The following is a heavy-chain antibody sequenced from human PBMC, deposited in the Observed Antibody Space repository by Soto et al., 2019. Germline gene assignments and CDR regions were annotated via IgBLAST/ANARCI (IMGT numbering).Heavy chain of an antibody. Sequence: PSETLSLTCAVSGGSVSSTNWWSWVRQPPGKGLEWIGDIFHSGNTNYNPSLKSRVSISVDKPKNQFSLNLTSVTAADTAVYYCARLGDCSSTSCQPGWFDPWGQGTLVTAPQ. J-gene: IGHJ5*02. CDR3: ARLGDCSSTSCQPGWFDP. V-gene: IGHV4-4*02. CDR2: IFHSGNT. D-gene: IGHD2-2*01. CDR1: GGSVSSTNW.